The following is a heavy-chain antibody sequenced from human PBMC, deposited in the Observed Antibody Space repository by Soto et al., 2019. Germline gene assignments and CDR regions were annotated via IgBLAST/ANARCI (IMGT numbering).Heavy chain of an antibody. CDR1: GFSVSSHE. D-gene: IGHD6-19*01. V-gene: IGHV3-48*03. CDR3: ARETDSSGTFDY. J-gene: IGHJ4*02. CDR2: LSSALLTT. Sequence: EVQLVESGGGLVQPGGSLRLSCTASGFSVSSHEMNWVRQAPGKGLEWMSFLSSALLTTHYADSVKGRFTISRDSAKNVLYLQMNSLRAEDTAVYYCARETDSSGTFDYWGQGTLVTVSS.